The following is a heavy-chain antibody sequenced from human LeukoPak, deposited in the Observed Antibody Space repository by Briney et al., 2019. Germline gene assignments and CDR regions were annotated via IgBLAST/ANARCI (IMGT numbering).Heavy chain of an antibody. CDR1: GFTFSSYS. CDR2: ISSSSSYI. CDR3: ARETAVYDSSGYYNGYFDY. V-gene: IGHV3-21*01. Sequence: PGGSLRLSCAASGFTFSSYSMNWVRQAPGKGLEWVSSISSSSSYIYYADSVKGRFTISRDNAKNSLYLQMNSLRAEDTAVYYCARETAVYDSSGYYNGYFDYRGQGTLVTVSS. D-gene: IGHD3-22*01. J-gene: IGHJ4*02.